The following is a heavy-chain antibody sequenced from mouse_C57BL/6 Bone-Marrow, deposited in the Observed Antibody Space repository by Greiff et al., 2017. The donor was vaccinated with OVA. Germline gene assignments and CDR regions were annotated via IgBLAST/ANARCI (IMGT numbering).Heavy chain of an antibody. V-gene: IGHV1-18*01. J-gene: IGHJ4*01. Sequence: EVQLQQSGPELVKPGASVKIPCTASGYTFTDYNMDWVKQSHGKSLEWIGDINPNNGGTIYNQKFKGKATLTVDKSSSTAYMELRSLTSEDTAVYYCARDTTVEDYYAMYYWGQGTSVTVSS. D-gene: IGHD1-1*01. CDR1: GYTFTDYN. CDR2: INPNNGGT. CDR3: ARDTTVEDYYAMYY.